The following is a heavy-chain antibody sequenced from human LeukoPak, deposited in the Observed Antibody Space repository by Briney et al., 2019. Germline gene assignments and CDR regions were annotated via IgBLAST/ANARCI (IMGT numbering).Heavy chain of an antibody. Sequence: GASVKVSCKASGYTFTSYGISWVRQAPGQGLEWMGWISAYNGNTNYAQKPQGRVTMTTDTSTSTAYMELRSLRSDDTAVYYCAKDRLAYSSGWYLVPADAYYYYGMDVWGQGTTVTVSS. CDR3: AKDRLAYSSGWYLVPADAYYYYGMDV. CDR2: ISAYNGNT. V-gene: IGHV1-18*01. CDR1: GYTFTSYG. J-gene: IGHJ6*02. D-gene: IGHD6-19*01.